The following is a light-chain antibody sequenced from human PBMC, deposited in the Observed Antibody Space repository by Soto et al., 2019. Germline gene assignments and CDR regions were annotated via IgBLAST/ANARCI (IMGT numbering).Light chain of an antibody. V-gene: IGLV2-11*01. J-gene: IGLJ1*01. CDR3: SSYAGLYSYV. CDR1: SSDVGGYNY. CDR2: DVT. Sequence: QSALTQPRSVSASPGQSVTISCTGTSSDVGGYNYVSWYQQHPGKAPQVVVYDVTKRPSGVPDRFSGSKSGNTASLTISGLQAEDEAEYYCSSYAGLYSYVFGSGTKLTVL.